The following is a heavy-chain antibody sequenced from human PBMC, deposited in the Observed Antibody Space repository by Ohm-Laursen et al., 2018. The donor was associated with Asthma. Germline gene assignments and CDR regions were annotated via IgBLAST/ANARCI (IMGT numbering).Heavy chain of an antibody. CDR2: ISYDGSNK. V-gene: IGHV3-30-3*01. D-gene: IGHD3-10*01. CDR3: ARDTYYYGSGSYYHPYYYYGMDV. CDR1: GFTFSSYA. J-gene: IGHJ6*02. Sequence: SLRLSCSASGFTFSSYAMHWVRQAPGKGLEWVAVISYDGSNKYYADSVKGRFTISRDNSKTTLHLQMNSLRAEDTAVYYCARDTYYYGSGSYYHPYYYYGMDVWGQGTTVTVSS.